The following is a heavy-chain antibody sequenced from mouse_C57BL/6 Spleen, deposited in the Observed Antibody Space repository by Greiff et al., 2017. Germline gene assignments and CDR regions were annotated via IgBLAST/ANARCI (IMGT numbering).Heavy chain of an antibody. CDR1: GYTFTSYW. CDR2: LDPSDSGT. J-gene: IGHJ4*01. D-gene: IGHD3-2*02. CDR3: ARGGSSSPYYAMNY. V-gene: IGHV1-52*01. Sequence: QVQLQQPGAELVRPGSSVKLSCKASGYTFTSYWMHWVKQRPIPGLEWIGNLDPSDSGTHYNQKFKDKATLTVDKSSSTAYMQLSSLTSEDSAVYYCARGGSSSPYYAMNYWGQGTSVTVSS.